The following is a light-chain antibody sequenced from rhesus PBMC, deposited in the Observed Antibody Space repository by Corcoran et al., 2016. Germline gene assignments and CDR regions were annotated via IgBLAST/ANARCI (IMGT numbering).Light chain of an antibody. V-gene: IGLV2S7*01. CDR3: CSYTASITYI. Sequence: QSAPTQPPSVSGSPGQSVTISCTGTSSDVGLFDSVSWYQQFPGKVPKLMIYDVTRRPSGVSDRFSGSKSGNTASLTISGLQAEDEADYYCCSYTASITYIFGAGTRLTVL. CDR2: DVT. J-gene: IGLJ1*01. CDR1: SSDVGLFDS.